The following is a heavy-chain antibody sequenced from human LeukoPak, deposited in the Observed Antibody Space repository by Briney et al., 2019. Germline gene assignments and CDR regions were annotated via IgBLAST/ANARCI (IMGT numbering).Heavy chain of an antibody. CDR2: IRYHGSDK. J-gene: IGHJ4*02. CDR1: AFTFRSYG. D-gene: IGHD3-22*01. V-gene: IGHV3-30*02. Sequence: PGGSLRLSCAASAFTFRSYGMHWVRQAPGKGLEWVAFIRYHGSDKYYADSVKGRFTISRDNSKNTLYLQMNSLRDEDTAVYYCAKGPIVVMTDWGQGTLVTVSS. CDR3: AKGPIVVMTD.